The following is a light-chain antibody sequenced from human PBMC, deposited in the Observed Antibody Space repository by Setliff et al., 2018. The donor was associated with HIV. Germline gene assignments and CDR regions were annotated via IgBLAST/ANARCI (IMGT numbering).Light chain of an antibody. CDR1: SSNIGAGFV. J-gene: IGLJ1*01. CDR3: QSYDSSLSGFV. Sequence: QSVLTQPPSVSGAPGQRVTISCTGSSSNIGAGFVVHWYQHLPGTAPKLLMYGNNNRPSGVPDRFSDSKSGASASLAITGLQAEDGADYYCQSYDSSLSGFVFGTGTKV. V-gene: IGLV1-40*01. CDR2: GNN.